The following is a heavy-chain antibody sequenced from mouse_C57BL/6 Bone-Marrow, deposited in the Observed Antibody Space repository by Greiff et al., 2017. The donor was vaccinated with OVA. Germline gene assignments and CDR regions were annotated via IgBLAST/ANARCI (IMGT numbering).Heavy chain of an antibody. CDR3: ARLDY. CDR2: ISNGGGST. J-gene: IGHJ2*01. Sequence: EVQWVESGGGLVQPGGSLKLSCAASGFTFSDYYMYWVRQTPEKRLEWVAYISNGGGSTYYPDTVKGRFTISRDNAKNTLYLQMSRLKSEDTAMYYCARLDYWGQGTTLTVSS. CDR1: GFTFSDYY. V-gene: IGHV5-12*01.